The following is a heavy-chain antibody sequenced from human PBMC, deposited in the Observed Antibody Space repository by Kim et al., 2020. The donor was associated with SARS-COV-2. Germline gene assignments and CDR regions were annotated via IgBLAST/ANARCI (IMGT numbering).Heavy chain of an antibody. CDR2: ISSSSSYI. V-gene: IGHV3-21*01. CDR1: GFTFSSYS. D-gene: IGHD3-10*01. J-gene: IGHJ3*02. Sequence: GGSLRLSCAASGFTFSSYSMNWVRQAPGKGLEWVSSISSSSSYIYYADSVKGRFTISRDNAKNSLYLQMNSLRAEDTAVYYCARDTRSYITMVRGVTQAAFDIGGQGTIVTVSS. CDR3: ARDTRSYITMVRGVTQAAFDI.